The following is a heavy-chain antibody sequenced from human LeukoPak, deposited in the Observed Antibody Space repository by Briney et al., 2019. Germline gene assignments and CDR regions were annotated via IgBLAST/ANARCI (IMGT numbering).Heavy chain of an antibody. J-gene: IGHJ4*02. Sequence: SETLSLTCTVSGGSINNYYWSWIRQPSGKGLEWIGYIYYRGSTNYNPSLKSRVTFSVDTSKNQFSLKLNSVTAADTAVYYCARGGDYGDLRYFDYWGQGTLVTVSS. V-gene: IGHV4-59*01. D-gene: IGHD4-17*01. CDR2: IYYRGST. CDR1: GGSINNYY. CDR3: ARGGDYGDLRYFDY.